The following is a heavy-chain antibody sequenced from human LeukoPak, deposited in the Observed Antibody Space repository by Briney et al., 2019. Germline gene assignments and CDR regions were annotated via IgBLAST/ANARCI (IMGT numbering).Heavy chain of an antibody. V-gene: IGHV4-59*01. Sequence: PSEILSLTCTVSGGSISSYYWSWIRQPPGKGLEWIGYIYYSGSTNYNPSLKSRVTISVDTSKNQFSLKLSSVTAADTAVYYCARGGYDFWSGYSKYYFDYWGQGTLVTVSS. CDR1: GGSISSYY. CDR2: IYYSGST. D-gene: IGHD3-3*01. CDR3: ARGGYDFWSGYSKYYFDY. J-gene: IGHJ4*02.